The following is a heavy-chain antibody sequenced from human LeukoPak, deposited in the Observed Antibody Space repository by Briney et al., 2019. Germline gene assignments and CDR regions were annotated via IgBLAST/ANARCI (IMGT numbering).Heavy chain of an antibody. J-gene: IGHJ4*02. Sequence: SETLSLTCTVSGGSISSYYWSWIRQPPGKGLEWIGEINHSGSTNYNPSLKSRVTISVDTSKNQFSLKLSSVTAADTAVYYCAREFNYDILTGYSAYFDYWGQGTLVTVSS. V-gene: IGHV4-34*01. CDR2: INHSGST. D-gene: IGHD3-9*01. CDR3: AREFNYDILTGYSAYFDY. CDR1: GGSISSYY.